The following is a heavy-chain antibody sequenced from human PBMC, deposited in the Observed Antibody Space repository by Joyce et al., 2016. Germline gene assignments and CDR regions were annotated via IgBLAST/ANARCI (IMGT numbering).Heavy chain of an antibody. Sequence: QVQLVQSGAEVKKPGASVKVSCKSSGYNFVDHYIHWVRQAPGQGLEWMGWINPKSGGTNYAEKFQGRVTLTTDTSRSTAYLELSRLRFDDTAVYYCAGGLQGSGWYLGIYGLDVWGQGTTVAVSS. CDR1: GYNFVDHY. J-gene: IGHJ6*02. V-gene: IGHV1-2*02. D-gene: IGHD6-19*01. CDR2: INPKSGGT. CDR3: AGGLQGSGWYLGIYGLDV.